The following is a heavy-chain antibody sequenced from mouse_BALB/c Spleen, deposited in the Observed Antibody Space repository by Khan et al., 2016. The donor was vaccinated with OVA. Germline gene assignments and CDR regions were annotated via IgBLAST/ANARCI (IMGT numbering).Heavy chain of an antibody. J-gene: IGHJ3*01. CDR2: ICAGGST. V-gene: IGHV2-9*02. Sequence: QVQLKESGPGLVAPSQTLSLTCTVSGFSFSSYGVHWVRQPPGKGLEWLGVICAGGSTNHNSALMSRLSISKDNSTSQVFLKMNSLQTADTATYYCARAEYCGAWFAYWGQGTLVTVSA. CDR1: GFSFSSYG. D-gene: IGHD3-3*01. CDR3: ARAEYCGAWFAY.